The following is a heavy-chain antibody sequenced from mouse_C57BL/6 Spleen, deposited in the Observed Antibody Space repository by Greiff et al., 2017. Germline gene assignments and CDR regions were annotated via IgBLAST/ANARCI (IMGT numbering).Heavy chain of an antibody. V-gene: IGHV1-72*01. J-gene: IGHJ1*03. D-gene: IGHD1-1*01. CDR3: ARYYGSSYGYFDV. CDR2: IDPNSGGT. CDR1: GYTFTSYW. Sequence: VKLQQPGAELVKPGASVKLSCKASGYTFTSYWMPWVKQRPGRGLEWIGRIDPNSGGTKYNEKFKSKATLTVDKPSSTAYMQLSSLTSEDSAVXYCARYYGSSYGYFDVWGTGTTVTVSS.